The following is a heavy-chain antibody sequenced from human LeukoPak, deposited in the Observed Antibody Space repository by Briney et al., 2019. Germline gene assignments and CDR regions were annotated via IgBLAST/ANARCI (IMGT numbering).Heavy chain of an antibody. Sequence: SETLSLTCTVSGGSVNSYFWGWIRQPPGRGLEWVGYIYDRGGTNYSPSLKSRVTISVDTSKNQLSLTVSSVTAADTAIYYCARHSLKLVDADFDYWGQGTLVTVSS. CDR2: IYDRGGT. J-gene: IGHJ4*02. V-gene: IGHV4-59*08. CDR1: GGSVNSYF. D-gene: IGHD3-16*02. CDR3: ARHSLKLVDADFDY.